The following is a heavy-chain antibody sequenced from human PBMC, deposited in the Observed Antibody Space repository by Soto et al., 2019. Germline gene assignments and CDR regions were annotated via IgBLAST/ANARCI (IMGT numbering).Heavy chain of an antibody. D-gene: IGHD3-10*01. Sequence: QVQLVQSGAEGKKPGSSVKVSCKASGGNFSSYAISWVRQAPGQGLEWMGGIIPVFGTANYAQKFQGRVTITPDESTSTAYMELSSLRPEHTAVYYCARDYYGSGSSHGMDVWGQGTTVTVSS. V-gene: IGHV1-69*01. CDR3: ARDYYGSGSSHGMDV. CDR1: GGNFSSYA. J-gene: IGHJ6*02. CDR2: IIPVFGTA.